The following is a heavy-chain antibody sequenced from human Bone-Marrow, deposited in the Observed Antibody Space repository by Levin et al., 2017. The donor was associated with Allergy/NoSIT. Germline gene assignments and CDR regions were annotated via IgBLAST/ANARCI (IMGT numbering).Heavy chain of an antibody. J-gene: IGHJ6*02. CDR3: ARDEGYCSGGSCPKLAYYGMDV. V-gene: IGHV3-33*01. D-gene: IGHD2-15*01. CDR1: GFTFSSYG. Sequence: LSLPCAASGFTFSSYGMHWVRQAPGKGLEWVAVIWYDGSNKYYADSVKGRFTISRDNSKNTLYLQMNSLRAEDTAVYYCARDEGYCSGGSCPKLAYYGMDVWGQGTTVTVSS. CDR2: IWYDGSNK.